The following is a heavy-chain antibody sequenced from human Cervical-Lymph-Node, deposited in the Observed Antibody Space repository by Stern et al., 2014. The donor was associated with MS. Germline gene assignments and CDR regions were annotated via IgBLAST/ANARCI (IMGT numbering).Heavy chain of an antibody. CDR2: ISYSGNT. D-gene: IGHD3-3*01. V-gene: IGHV4-31*03. J-gene: IGHJ4*02. CDR3: ARVTEFLRFFYPDY. CDR1: GGSVSSGSRY. Sequence: QLQLQESGPGLVKPSQTLSLTCTVSGGSVSSGSRYWSWIRQHPGKGLEWIGYISYSGNTYYSPSLQSRLTISMATSKNQFSLKLRSVTAADTAIYYCARVTEFLRFFYPDYWGQGTLVTVSS.